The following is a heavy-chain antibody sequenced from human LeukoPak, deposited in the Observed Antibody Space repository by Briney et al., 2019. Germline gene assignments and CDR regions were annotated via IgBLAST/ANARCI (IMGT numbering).Heavy chain of an antibody. V-gene: IGHV5-51*01. D-gene: IGHD2-15*01. CDR3: ASSSDSKFDY. CDR1: GDSITSYW. J-gene: IGHJ4*02. CDR2: IYPGDSDT. Sequence: GESLKISCKGSGDSITSYWIGWVRQMPGKGLEWMGIIYPGDSDTRYSSSFQGQVTISADKSISTAYLQWSSLKASDTAMYYCASSSDSKFDYWGQGTLVTVSS.